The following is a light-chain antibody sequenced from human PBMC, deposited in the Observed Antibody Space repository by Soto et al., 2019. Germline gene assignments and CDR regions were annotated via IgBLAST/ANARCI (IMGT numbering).Light chain of an antibody. CDR3: FSYAGSSTFVV. CDR1: SSDVGSYNL. V-gene: IGLV2-23*03. J-gene: IGLJ2*01. Sequence: QSALTQPASVSGSPGQSITISCTGTSSDVGSYNLVSWYQQHPGKAPKLMIYEGSKRPSGVSNRFSGSKSGNTASRTISGPQAEDGADYYCFSYAGSSTFVVFGGGTKLTVL. CDR2: EGS.